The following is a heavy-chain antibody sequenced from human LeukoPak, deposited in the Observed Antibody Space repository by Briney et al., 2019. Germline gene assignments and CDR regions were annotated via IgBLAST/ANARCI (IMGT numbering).Heavy chain of an antibody. D-gene: IGHD5-18*01. J-gene: IGHJ4*02. CDR2: IYPGDSDT. CDR3: ARQAGPAMAPGSFDY. Sequence: GESLKISCKGSGYSFTSYWIVWVRQMPGKGLEWMGIIYPGDSDTRYSPSFQGQVTISADKSISTAYLQWSSLKASDTAMYYCARQAGPAMAPGSFDYWGQGTLVTVSS. V-gene: IGHV5-51*01. CDR1: GYSFTSYW.